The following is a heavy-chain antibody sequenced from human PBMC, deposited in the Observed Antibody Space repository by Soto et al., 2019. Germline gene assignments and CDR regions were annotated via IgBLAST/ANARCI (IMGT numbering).Heavy chain of an antibody. CDR1: GGSMTSYY. V-gene: IGHV4-59*08. J-gene: IGHJ6*02. CDR2: IYYTGNT. Sequence: SETLSLTCTVSGGSMTSYYWSWIRQPPGKGLEWIGFIYYTGNTKYNPSLKSRVTISIDTSKSLFSLKLSSVTAADTAVYYCARRLYYDSSGFEGGGMDVWGQGTTVTVSS. CDR3: ARRLYYDSSGFEGGGMDV. D-gene: IGHD3-22*01.